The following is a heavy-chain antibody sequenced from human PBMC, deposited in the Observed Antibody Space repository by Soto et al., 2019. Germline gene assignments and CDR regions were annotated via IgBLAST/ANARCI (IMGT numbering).Heavy chain of an antibody. Sequence: QVQLVESGGGVVQPGRSLRLSCAASGFTFSTYAMHWVRQAPGKGLEWVAVISYDGSNKYYADSVKGRFTISRENSKNTLYLQMDSLRAEDTAVDYCARDLRNWWYFDLWGRGTLVTVSS. CDR1: GFTFSTYA. CDR2: ISYDGSNK. D-gene: IGHD1-1*01. J-gene: IGHJ2*01. V-gene: IGHV3-30*04. CDR3: ARDLRNWWYFDL.